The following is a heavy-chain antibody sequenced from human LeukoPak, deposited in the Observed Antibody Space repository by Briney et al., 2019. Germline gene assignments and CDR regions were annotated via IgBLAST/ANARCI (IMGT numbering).Heavy chain of an antibody. J-gene: IGHJ5*02. CDR2: ISSSGTNI. CDR1: GFTFSSYE. CDR3: ARLLVATQGVDP. Sequence: GGSLRLSCAASGFTFSSYEMHWVRQAPGKGLEWIADISSSGTNIYYADSVKGRFTISRDNAKNSLYLQMNSLRAEDTAVYYCARLLVATQGVDPWGQGTLVTVSS. V-gene: IGHV3-48*03. D-gene: IGHD5-12*01.